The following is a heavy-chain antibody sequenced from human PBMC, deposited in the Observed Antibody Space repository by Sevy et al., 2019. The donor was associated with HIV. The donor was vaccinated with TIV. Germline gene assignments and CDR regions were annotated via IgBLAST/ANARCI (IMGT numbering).Heavy chain of an antibody. Sequence: SETLSLTCAVYGGSFSGYYWSWIRQPPGKGLEWIGEINHSGSTNYNPSLKSRVTISVDTSKNQFSLKLSSVTAADTAVYYCARACRIAAAGYNWFDPWGQGTLVIVSS. D-gene: IGHD6-13*01. CDR3: ARACRIAAAGYNWFDP. V-gene: IGHV4-34*01. CDR1: GGSFSGYY. CDR2: INHSGST. J-gene: IGHJ5*02.